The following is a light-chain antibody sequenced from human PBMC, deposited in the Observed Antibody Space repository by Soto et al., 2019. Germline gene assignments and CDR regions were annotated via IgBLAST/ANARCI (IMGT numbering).Light chain of an antibody. J-gene: IGKJ1*01. V-gene: IGKV3-15*01. CDR1: QSVSSN. Sequence: EILMTQSPATPSVSPGARATLSCRASQSVSSNLAWYQHKPGQAPRLLIYGASPRATGIPGRFSGSGSGAVFTLTISSLQSEDFGVYYCQQYNKWPWTFGRGTKVDIK. CDR2: GAS. CDR3: QQYNKWPWT.